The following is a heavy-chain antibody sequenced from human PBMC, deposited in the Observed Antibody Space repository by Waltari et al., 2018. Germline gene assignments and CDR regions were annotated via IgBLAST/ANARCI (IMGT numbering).Heavy chain of an antibody. J-gene: IGHJ4*02. V-gene: IGHV3-48*03. D-gene: IGHD3-10*01. Sequence: EVELMESGGGLPLPGGSLRLSFAASGFHFNNHNMNGVRQAPGKGLEWISYISRDGITTYYADSVKGRFTVSRDNGKNSLYLQVSSLRAEDTAVYFCAREGPHLWFGFDYWGQGSLVTVST. CDR1: GFHFNNHN. CDR2: ISRDGITT. CDR3: AREGPHLWFGFDY.